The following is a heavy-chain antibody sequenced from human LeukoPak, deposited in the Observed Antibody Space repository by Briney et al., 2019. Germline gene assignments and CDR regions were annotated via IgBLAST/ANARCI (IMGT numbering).Heavy chain of an antibody. Sequence: SETLSLTYTLSGASVSIYYWSWIRQPPGKGLEWLGDVSYSGSRKYNPSLKNRISISVDTSKNQLSLKLSSVTAADTAVYYCARLTYTSSWYYFDYWGQGTLVTVSS. J-gene: IGHJ4*02. CDR1: GASVSIYY. CDR2: VSYSGSR. V-gene: IGHV4-59*02. D-gene: IGHD6-13*01. CDR3: ARLTYTSSWYYFDY.